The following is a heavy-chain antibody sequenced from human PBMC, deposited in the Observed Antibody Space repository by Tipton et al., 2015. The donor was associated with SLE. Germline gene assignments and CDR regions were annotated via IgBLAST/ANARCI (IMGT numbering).Heavy chain of an antibody. CDR1: GFSVSYNY. CDR3: ARGKYYFDY. J-gene: IGHJ4*02. D-gene: IGHD2/OR15-2a*01. Sequence: SLRLSCVVSGFSVSYNYMSWVRQAPGKGLEWVANIRPDGGGIFYVDSVKDRLTISRDNAKKSVYLQMNSLRADDTAVYYCARGKYYFDYWGQGALVTVSS. V-gene: IGHV3-7*01. CDR2: IRPDGGGI.